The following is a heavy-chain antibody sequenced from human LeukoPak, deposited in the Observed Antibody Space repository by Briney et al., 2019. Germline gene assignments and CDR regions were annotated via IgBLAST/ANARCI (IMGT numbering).Heavy chain of an antibody. V-gene: IGHV3-23*01. CDR2: ISLNDGST. Sequence: GGSLRLSCTASGFTFRRYAVNWVRQAPGKGLEGVSVISLNDGSTYYADSVRGRFTISRDNSKNTLFLQMNGLRAEDTAIYYCAKAMTSSTYYFDSWGQGTLVTVSS. J-gene: IGHJ4*02. D-gene: IGHD3-9*01. CDR3: AKAMTSSTYYFDS. CDR1: GFTFRRYA.